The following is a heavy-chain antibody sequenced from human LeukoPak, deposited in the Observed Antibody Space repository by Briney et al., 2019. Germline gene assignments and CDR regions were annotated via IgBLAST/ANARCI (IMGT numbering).Heavy chain of an antibody. J-gene: IGHJ4*02. V-gene: IGHV4-30-2*01. Sequence: SETLSLTCAVSGGSISSGGYSWSWIRQPPGKGLEWIGYIYHSGSTYYNPSLKSRVTISVDTSKNQFSLKLSSVTAADTAVYYCARLRRILPYYFDYWGQGTLVTVSS. CDR3: ARLRRILPYYFDY. D-gene: IGHD4-17*01. CDR1: GGSISSGGYS. CDR2: IYHSGST.